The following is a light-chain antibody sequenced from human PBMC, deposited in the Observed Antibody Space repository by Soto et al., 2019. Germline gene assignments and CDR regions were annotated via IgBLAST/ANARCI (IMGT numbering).Light chain of an antibody. J-gene: IGKJ2*01. V-gene: IGKV1-5*01. CDR1: QNINSK. CDR3: QQYATYFRYT. CDR2: DDY. Sequence: DIPMTQSPSTLSASVGDRVAITCRASQNINSKLAWYQKKPGKAPQLLISDDYNLESGDPSRFSGRVSGTEFTLNTVGLQPDDFATYYCQQYATYFRYTFGQGTTLDIK.